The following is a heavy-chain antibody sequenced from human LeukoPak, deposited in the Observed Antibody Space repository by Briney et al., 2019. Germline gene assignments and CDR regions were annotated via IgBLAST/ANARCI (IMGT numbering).Heavy chain of an antibody. D-gene: IGHD3-22*01. CDR3: ARNEILYYYDSSGYLDY. CDR2: ISAYNGNT. CDR1: GFPSTTYG. V-gene: IGHV1-18*01. Sequence: ASVKVSCKAAGFPSTTYGFTWVRQAPGQGLEWMGWISAYNGNTNYAQKLQGRVTMTTDTSTSTAYMELRSLRSDDTAVYYCARNEILYYYDSSGYLDYWGQGTLVTVSS. J-gene: IGHJ4*02.